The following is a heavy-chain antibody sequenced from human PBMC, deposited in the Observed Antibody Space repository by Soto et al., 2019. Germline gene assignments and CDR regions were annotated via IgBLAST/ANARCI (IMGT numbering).Heavy chain of an antibody. Sequence: GGSLRLSCAASGFTFSSYGMHWVRQAPGKGLEWVAVVSYSGNDKKFADSVKGRFTISRDNSKDTLYLQMNSLRSEDKAVYYCARSYTYYGSGSYSRPFDYGGQGTLVTVSS. D-gene: IGHD3-10*01. CDR1: GFTFSSYG. J-gene: IGHJ4*02. CDR3: ARSYTYYGSGSYSRPFDY. V-gene: IGHV3-30*03. CDR2: VSYSGNDK.